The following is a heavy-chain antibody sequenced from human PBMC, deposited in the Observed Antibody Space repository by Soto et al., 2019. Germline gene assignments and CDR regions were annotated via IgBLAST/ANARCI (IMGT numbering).Heavy chain of an antibody. Sequence: GGSLRLSCAASGFTFSNYGMHRVRQAPGKGLESVAVIWYDGSNKYYADSVKGRFTISRDNSKNTMYLQVNSLRAEDTAVYYCARDYSRYYGMDVWGQGT. CDR2: IWYDGSNK. CDR1: GFTFSNYG. CDR3: ARDYSRYYGMDV. J-gene: IGHJ6*02. V-gene: IGHV3-33*01. D-gene: IGHD2-15*01.